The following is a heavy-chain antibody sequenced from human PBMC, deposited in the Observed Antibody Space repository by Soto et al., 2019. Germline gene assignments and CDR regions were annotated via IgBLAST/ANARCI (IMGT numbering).Heavy chain of an antibody. J-gene: IGHJ1*01. CDR1: GFPFSSYW. V-gene: IGHV3-74*03. CDR2: IGSDGRPT. CDR3: VSDYDSSLFHSRH. Sequence: GGPVRLSCVGSGFPFSSYWMDWISQDPGKGLMWVSQIGSDGRPTTYADSVKGRFTISRDNARNTLYLQMNSLRADDTAMYYCVSDYDSSLFHSRHWLQATLL. D-gene: IGHD3-22*01.